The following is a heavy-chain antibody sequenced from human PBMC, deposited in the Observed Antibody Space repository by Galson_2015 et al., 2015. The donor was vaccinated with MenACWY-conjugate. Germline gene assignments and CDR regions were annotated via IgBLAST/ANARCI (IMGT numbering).Heavy chain of an antibody. Sequence: LSLTCAVSGGSISSSNWWSWVRQPPGKGLEWIGEIYHSGSTNYNPSLKSRVTISVDKSKSQFSLKLSSVTAADTAVYYCARGDSSGYLPNYFDYWGQGTLVTVSS. D-gene: IGHD3-22*01. CDR2: IYHSGST. CDR3: ARGDSSGYLPNYFDY. CDR1: GGSISSSNW. V-gene: IGHV4-4*02. J-gene: IGHJ4*02.